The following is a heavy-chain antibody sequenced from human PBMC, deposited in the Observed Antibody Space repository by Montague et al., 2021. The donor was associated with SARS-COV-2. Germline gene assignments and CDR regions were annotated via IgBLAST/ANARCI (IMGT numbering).Heavy chain of an antibody. CDR1: RGSFSNYH. V-gene: IGHV4-34*01. CDR2: INQDGTS. D-gene: IGHD3-9*01. Sequence: SETLSLTCAVSRGSFSNYHWTWVRQAPGKGLIWIGEINQDGTSNYNPSLKSRVTLSIDTSKNQISLKVTSVTAGDTAVYYCARGRPVRMTMRHFERTSSGALDMWGQGTPVIVSS. CDR3: ARGRPVRMTMRHFERTSSGALDM. J-gene: IGHJ3*02.